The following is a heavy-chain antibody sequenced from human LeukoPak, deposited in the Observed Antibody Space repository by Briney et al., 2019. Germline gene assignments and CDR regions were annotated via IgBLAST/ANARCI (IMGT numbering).Heavy chain of an antibody. CDR1: GFTFGSYW. D-gene: IGHD5-24*01. CDR2: IKTDGSET. Sequence: GGSLRLSCAASGFTFGSYWMTWMRQTPGKGLEWVANIKTDGSETYYLDSVKGRFTVSRDNAKNSLFLQMNSLRAEDTAVYYCAKDRGMATVLDAFDIWGQGTMVTVSS. CDR3: AKDRGMATVLDAFDI. V-gene: IGHV3-7*03. J-gene: IGHJ3*02.